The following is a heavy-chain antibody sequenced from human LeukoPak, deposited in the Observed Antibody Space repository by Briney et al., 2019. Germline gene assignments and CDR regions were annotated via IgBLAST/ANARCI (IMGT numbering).Heavy chain of an antibody. CDR3: ARLHRGEEAFDI. Sequence: SETLSLTCTVSGGSISSYYWSWIRQAPGKGLEWIGYIYYSGSTNYNPSLKSRVTISVDTSKNQFSLKLSSVTTADTAVYYCARLHRGEEAFDIWGQGTMVTVSS. CDR2: IYYSGST. V-gene: IGHV4-59*01. J-gene: IGHJ3*02. CDR1: GGSISSYY.